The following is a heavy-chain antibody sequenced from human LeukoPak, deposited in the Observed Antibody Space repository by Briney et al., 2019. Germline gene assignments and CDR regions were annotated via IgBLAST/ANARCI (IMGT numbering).Heavy chain of an antibody. V-gene: IGHV3-9*01. D-gene: IGHD6-19*01. J-gene: IGHJ4*02. CDR1: GFTFDDYA. CDR2: ISWNSGSI. CDR3: AKGAVAGTGYYFDY. Sequence: ALRLSCAASGFTFDDYAMHWVRQAPGKGLEWVSGISWNSGSIGYADSVKGRFTISRDNAKNSLYLQMNSLRAEDTALYYCAKGAVAGTGYYFDYWGQGTLVTVSS.